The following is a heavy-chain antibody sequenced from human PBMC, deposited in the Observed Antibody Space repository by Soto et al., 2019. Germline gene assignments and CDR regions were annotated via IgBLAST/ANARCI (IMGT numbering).Heavy chain of an antibody. CDR2: ISYDGNTR. CDR1: GFIFSNYG. CDR3: ANQINWKAAK. V-gene: IGHV3-30*18. Sequence: QVPVVESGGGVVQPGRSLRLSCAASGFIFSNYGMHWVRQAPGKGLEWVAVISYDGNTRYYAGSVKGRFTISRDNSKNTLDMQMNRLRADDTAVYYCANQINWKAAKWCQGTLVTVSS. D-gene: IGHD1-20*01. J-gene: IGHJ4*02.